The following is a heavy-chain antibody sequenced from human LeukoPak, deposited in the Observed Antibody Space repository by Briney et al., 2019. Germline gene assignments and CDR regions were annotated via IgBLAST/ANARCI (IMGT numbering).Heavy chain of an antibody. V-gene: IGHV5-51*01. CDR2: IYPGDSDT. CDR1: GYSFTSYW. Sequence: GESLKISCKGSGYSFTSYWIGWVRQMPGKGLEWMGIIYPGDSDTRYSPSFQGQVTISADKSISTAYLQWSSLKASDTAIYYCARPQGSYALTDAFDIWGPGTMVTVSS. CDR3: ARPQGSYALTDAFDI. J-gene: IGHJ3*02. D-gene: IGHD1-26*01.